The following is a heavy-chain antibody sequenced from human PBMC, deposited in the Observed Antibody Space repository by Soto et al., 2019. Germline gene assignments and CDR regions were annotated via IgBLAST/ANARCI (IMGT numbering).Heavy chain of an antibody. J-gene: IGHJ4*02. V-gene: IGHV3-74*01. D-gene: IGHD3-22*01. CDR3: ARVRDSSDGVDY. CDR2: ITSDGSST. Sequence: EVQLVESGGGLVQSGGSLRLSCAASGFTFSNYWMHWVRQAPGKGLVWVSRITSDGSSTSYADSVKGRFTISRDNAKNTVYLEMNSLRVEDTAVYYCARVRDSSDGVDYWVQGTLVTVSS. CDR1: GFTFSNYW.